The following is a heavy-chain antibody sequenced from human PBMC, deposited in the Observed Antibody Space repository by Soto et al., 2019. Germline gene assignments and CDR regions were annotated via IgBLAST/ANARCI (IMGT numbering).Heavy chain of an antibody. D-gene: IGHD3-22*01. V-gene: IGHV1-18*04. Sequence: ASVTVSCKASGYTFTSYYMNWVRQAPGQGLEWMGRINACNGNTSYAQKLQGRVTMTRDTSTSTDYMELRSLRSDDTAVYYCARWYYDSSGYSSWFDPWGQGTLVTVSS. CDR1: GYTFTSYY. CDR3: ARWYYDSSGYSSWFDP. J-gene: IGHJ5*02. CDR2: INACNGNT.